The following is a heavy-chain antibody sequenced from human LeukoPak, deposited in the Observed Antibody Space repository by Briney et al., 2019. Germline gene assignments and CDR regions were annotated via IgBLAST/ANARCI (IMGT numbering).Heavy chain of an antibody. CDR3: AKEGSGGWYEYYFDY. D-gene: IGHD6-19*01. CDR2: ISYDGSNK. CDR1: GFTFSSYA. Sequence: GGSLRLSCAASGFTFSSYAMHWVRQAPGKGLEWVAVISYDGSNKYYADSVKGRFTISRDNSKNTLYLQMNSLRAEDTAVYYCAKEGSGGWYEYYFDYWGQGTLVTVSS. V-gene: IGHV3-30-3*01. J-gene: IGHJ4*02.